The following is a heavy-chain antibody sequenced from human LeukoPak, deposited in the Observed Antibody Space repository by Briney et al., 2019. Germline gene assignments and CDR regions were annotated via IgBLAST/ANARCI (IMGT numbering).Heavy chain of an antibody. CDR2: ISGSGGST. CDR1: GFTFSSYA. D-gene: IGHD2-2*01. Sequence: GGSLRLSCAASGFTFSSYAMSWVRQAPGKGLEWVSAISGSGGSTYYADSVKGRFTISRDNSKNTLYLQMNSLRAEDTAVYYCAGRGYCSSTSCYSFDYWGQGTLVTVSS. CDR3: AGRGYCSSTSCYSFDY. V-gene: IGHV3-23*01. J-gene: IGHJ4*02.